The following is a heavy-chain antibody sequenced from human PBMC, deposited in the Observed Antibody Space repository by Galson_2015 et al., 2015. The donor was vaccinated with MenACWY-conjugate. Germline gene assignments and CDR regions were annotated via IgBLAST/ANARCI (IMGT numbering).Heavy chain of an antibody. CDR3: AKARDQFTMIVVVKENAFDI. J-gene: IGHJ3*02. CDR2: ISYDGSNK. Sequence: SLRLSCAASGFTFSSYGMHWVRQAPGKGLEWVAVISYDGSNKYYADSVKGRFTISRDNSKNTLYLQMNSLRAEDTAVYYCAKARDQFTMIVVVKENAFDIWGQGTMVTVSS. D-gene: IGHD3-22*01. CDR1: GFTFSSYG. V-gene: IGHV3-30*18.